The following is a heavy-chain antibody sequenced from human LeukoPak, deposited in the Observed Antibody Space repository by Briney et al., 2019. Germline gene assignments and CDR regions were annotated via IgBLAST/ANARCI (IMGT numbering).Heavy chain of an antibody. CDR1: GFTVSSNY. V-gene: IGHV3-66*02. Sequence: PGGSLRLSCAASGFTVSSNYMSWVRQAPGKGLEWVSGIYSGGSTYYADSVKGRFTISRDNSKNTLYLQMNSLRAEDTAVYYCARFNRSPSKLYYGMDVWGQGNTVTVSS. D-gene: IGHD6-6*01. CDR2: IYSGGST. CDR3: ARFNRSPSKLYYGMDV. J-gene: IGHJ6*02.